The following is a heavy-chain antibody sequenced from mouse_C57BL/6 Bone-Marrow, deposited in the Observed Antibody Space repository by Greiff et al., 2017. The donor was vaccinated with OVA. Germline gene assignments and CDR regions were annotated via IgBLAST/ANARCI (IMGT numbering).Heavy chain of an antibody. CDR2: INPNNGGT. CDR3: ARGDYYGGGAY. Sequence: EVKLVESGPELVKPGASVKMSCKASGYTFTDYNMHWVKQSHGKSLEWIGSINPNNGGTSYNQKFKGKATLTVNKSSSTAYIGLRSLASEDAAVDYCARGDYYGGGAYWGQGTLVTVSA. CDR1: GYTFTDYN. V-gene: IGHV1-22*01. D-gene: IGHD1-1*02. J-gene: IGHJ3*01.